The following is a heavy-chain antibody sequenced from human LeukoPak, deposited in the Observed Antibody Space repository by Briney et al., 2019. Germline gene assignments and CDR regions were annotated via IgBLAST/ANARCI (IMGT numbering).Heavy chain of an antibody. CDR1: GDSISSSDFY. V-gene: IGHV4-39*01. Sequence: PSETLSLTCTVSGDSISSSDFYWGWIRRPPGKGLEWIALINYSGRTFYNPSLESRVTISVDMSKNQFSLRLNSVTAADTAVYYCARRIKDLNWFDPWGQGTLVTVSS. D-gene: IGHD2-15*01. J-gene: IGHJ5*02. CDR2: INYSGRT. CDR3: ARRIKDLNWFDP.